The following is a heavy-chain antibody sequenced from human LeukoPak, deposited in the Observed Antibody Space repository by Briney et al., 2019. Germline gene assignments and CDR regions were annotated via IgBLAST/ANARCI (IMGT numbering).Heavy chain of an antibody. CDR1: GFTFSSYS. D-gene: IGHD3-3*01. CDR3: ATRQPFLSGYGEFDY. CDR2: ISSSSSYI. V-gene: IGHV3-21*01. J-gene: IGHJ4*02. Sequence: PGGSLRLSCAASGFTFSSYSMNWVRQAPGKGLEWVSSISSSSSYIYYTDSVKGRFTISRDNAKNSLYLQMTSLRAEDTAVYYCATRQPFLSGYGEFDYWGQGTLVTVSS.